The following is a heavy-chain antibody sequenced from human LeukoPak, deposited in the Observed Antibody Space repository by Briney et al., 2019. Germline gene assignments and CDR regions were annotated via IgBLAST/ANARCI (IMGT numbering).Heavy chain of an antibody. CDR1: GGSISSGSYY. CDR2: IYTSGST. D-gene: IGHD1-26*01. J-gene: IGHJ4*02. Sequence: SETLSLTCSVSGGSISSGSYYWSWIRQPAGKGLEWIGRIYTSGSTNYNPSLKSRVTMSVDTSKNQFSLKLSSVTAADTAVYYCARGFRGASFDYWGQGTLVTVSS. CDR3: ARGFRGASFDY. V-gene: IGHV4-61*02.